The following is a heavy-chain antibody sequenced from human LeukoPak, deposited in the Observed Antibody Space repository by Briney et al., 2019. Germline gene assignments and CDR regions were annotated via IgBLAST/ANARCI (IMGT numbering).Heavy chain of an antibody. V-gene: IGHV4-34*01. Sequence: SETLSLTCAVYGGSFSGYYWSWIRQPPGKGLEWIGEINHSGSTNYNPSLKSRVTISVDTSKNQFSLKLSSVTAADTAVYYCARDFIAAAGPVDYRGQGTLVTVSS. CDR2: INHSGST. J-gene: IGHJ4*02. CDR3: ARDFIAAAGPVDY. CDR1: GGSFSGYY. D-gene: IGHD6-13*01.